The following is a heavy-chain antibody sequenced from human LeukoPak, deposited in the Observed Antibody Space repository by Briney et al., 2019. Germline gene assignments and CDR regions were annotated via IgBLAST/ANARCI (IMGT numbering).Heavy chain of an antibody. D-gene: IGHD3-22*01. Sequence: PSETLSLTCTVSGGSISSYYWSWIRQPPGKGLEWIGYIYYSGSTNYNPSLKSRVTISVDTSKNQFSLKLSSVTAADTAVYYCARENYYDSSGYPYGMDVWGQGTSVTVSS. CDR3: ARENYYDSSGYPYGMDV. J-gene: IGHJ6*02. V-gene: IGHV4-59*01. CDR1: GGSISSYY. CDR2: IYYSGST.